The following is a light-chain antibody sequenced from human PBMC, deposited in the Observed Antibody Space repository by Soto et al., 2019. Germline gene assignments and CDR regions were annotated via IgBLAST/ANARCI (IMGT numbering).Light chain of an antibody. CDR3: AAWDGTLSVWV. Sequence: QSVLTQPPSASGTPGQRVTISCSGSSSTIGSNFVFRYQQLPGTAPKLLIYRNNQRPSGVPDRFSGSKSGTSASLAVSGLRSEDDADYYYAAWDGTLSVWVFGGGTKVTVL. J-gene: IGLJ3*02. V-gene: IGLV1-47*01. CDR1: SSTIGSNF. CDR2: RNN.